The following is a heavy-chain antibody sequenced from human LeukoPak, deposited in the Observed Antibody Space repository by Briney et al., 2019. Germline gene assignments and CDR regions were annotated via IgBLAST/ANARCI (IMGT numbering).Heavy chain of an antibody. V-gene: IGHV3-23*01. CDR2: IVTSGSST. D-gene: IGHD3-10*01. CDR1: GFTFSNYA. Sequence: GGSLRLSCGASGFTFSNYAMSWVRQAPGKGLEWVLGIVTSGSSTYHADSVKGRFTISRDNFKNTLYLQMNSLRAEDTALYYCAKESPVIRGALDYWGQGTLVTVSS. CDR3: AKESPVIRGALDY. J-gene: IGHJ4*02.